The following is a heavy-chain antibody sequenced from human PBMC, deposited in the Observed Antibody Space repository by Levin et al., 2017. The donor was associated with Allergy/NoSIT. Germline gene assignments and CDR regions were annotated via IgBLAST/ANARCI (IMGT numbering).Heavy chain of an antibody. V-gene: IGHV3-33*01. D-gene: IGHD2-2*01. Sequence: GGSLRLSCAASGFTFSSYGMHWVRQAPGKGLEWVAVIWYDGSNKYYADSVKGRFTISRDNSKNTLYLQMNSLRAEDTAVYYCARSPYCSSTSCYSFDYWGQGTLVTVSS. CDR2: IWYDGSNK. CDR1: GFTFSSYG. J-gene: IGHJ4*02. CDR3: ARSPYCSSTSCYSFDY.